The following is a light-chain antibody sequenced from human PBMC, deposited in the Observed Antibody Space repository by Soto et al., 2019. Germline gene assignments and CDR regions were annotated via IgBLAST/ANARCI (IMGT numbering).Light chain of an antibody. J-gene: IGKJ1*01. Sequence: EIVLTQSPDTLSLSPGERATLSCRASQTVSNNLLAWYRQRPGQTPNLLIYVASSRATGVPDRFSGSGSGTDFTITISRLEPEDFAIYYCQQYGNSPWTFGQGNKLEIK. CDR1: QTVSNNL. CDR2: VAS. V-gene: IGKV3-20*01. CDR3: QQYGNSPWT.